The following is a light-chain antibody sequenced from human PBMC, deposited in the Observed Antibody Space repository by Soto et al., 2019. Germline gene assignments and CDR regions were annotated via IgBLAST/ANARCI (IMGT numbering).Light chain of an antibody. V-gene: IGLV2-14*01. J-gene: IGLJ2*01. CDR2: EVT. CDR3: NSYARNRDIL. CDR1: SSDVGAYNY. Sequence: QSVLTQPASVSGSPGQSITISCTGTSSDVGAYNYVSWYQQHPGKAPKLLIYEVTNRPSGVSNRFSGSKSGNTASLTISGLQAEDEADYYCNSYARNRDILFGGGTKVTVL.